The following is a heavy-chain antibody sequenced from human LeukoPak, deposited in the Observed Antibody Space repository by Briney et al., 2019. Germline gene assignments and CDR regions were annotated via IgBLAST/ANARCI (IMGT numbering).Heavy chain of an antibody. CDR3: VRERNNFWSGHHSIFDS. J-gene: IGHJ4*02. Sequence: HSGGSLRLSYAASGFIFSDHWMHWVRQAPGKGLVWLSRINNDGSSTIYADSVKGRFTFSRDNAENTLFLEMSSLRVEDTAVYYCVRERNNFWSGHHSIFDSWGQGTLVTVSS. CDR2: INNDGSST. CDR1: GFIFSDHW. D-gene: IGHD3-3*01. V-gene: IGHV3-74*01.